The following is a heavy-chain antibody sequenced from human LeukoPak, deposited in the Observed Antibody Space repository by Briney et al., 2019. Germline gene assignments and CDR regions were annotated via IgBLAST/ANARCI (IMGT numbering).Heavy chain of an antibody. Sequence: SETLSLTCTVSGGSISSGTYYWSWIRQPAGKALEWIGRMYTSGSTNYNPSLKSRVTISRDTSKNQFSLKLSSVTAADTAVYYCARVGRLRYLPRYYYYMDVWGKGTTVTVSS. V-gene: IGHV4-61*02. CDR2: MYTSGST. J-gene: IGHJ6*03. CDR3: ARVGRLRYLPRYYYYMDV. CDR1: GGSISSGTYY. D-gene: IGHD3-9*01.